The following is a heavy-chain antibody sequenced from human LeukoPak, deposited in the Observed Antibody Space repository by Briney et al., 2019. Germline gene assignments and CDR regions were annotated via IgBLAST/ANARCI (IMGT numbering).Heavy chain of an antibody. J-gene: IGHJ6*02. CDR3: ASYYYDSSGYLYGMDV. V-gene: IGHV4-34*01. D-gene: IGHD3-22*01. Sequence: SETLSLTCTVSGGSISSYYWSWIRQPPGKGLEWIGEINHSGSTNYNPSLKSRVTISVDTSKNQFSLKLSSVTAADTAVYYCASYYYDSSGYLYGMDVWGQGTTVTVSS. CDR2: INHSGST. CDR1: GGSISSYY.